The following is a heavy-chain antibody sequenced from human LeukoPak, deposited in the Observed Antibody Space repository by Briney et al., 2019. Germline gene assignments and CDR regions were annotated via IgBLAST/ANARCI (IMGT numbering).Heavy chain of an antibody. V-gene: IGHV3-33*01. CDR2: IWYDGSNK. CDR3: ARPQHGYSYGCGDY. CDR1: GFTFSSYG. J-gene: IGHJ4*02. D-gene: IGHD5-18*01. Sequence: PGGSLRLSCAASGFTFSSYGMHWVRQAPGKGLEWVAVIWYDGSNKYYADSVKGRFTISRDDSKNTLYLQMNSLRAEDTAVYYCARPQHGYSYGCGDYWGQGTLVTVSS.